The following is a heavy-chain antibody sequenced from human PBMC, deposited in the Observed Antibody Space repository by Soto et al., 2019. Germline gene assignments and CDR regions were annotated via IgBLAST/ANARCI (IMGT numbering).Heavy chain of an antibody. Sequence: GKGLEWVANIKQDGSEKYYVDSVKGRFTISRDNAKNSLYLQMNSLRAEDTAVYYCARDYDFWSGYLPYYYGMDVWGQGTTVTVSS. V-gene: IGHV3-7*01. CDR3: ARDYDFWSGYLPYYYGMDV. CDR2: IKQDGSEK. D-gene: IGHD3-3*01. J-gene: IGHJ6*02.